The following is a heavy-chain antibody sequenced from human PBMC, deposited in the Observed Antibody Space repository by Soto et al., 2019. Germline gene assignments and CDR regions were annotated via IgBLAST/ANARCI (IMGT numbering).Heavy chain of an antibody. CDR2: IIPIQGKA. CDR3: AKSLLFVDHGYMGV. D-gene: IGHD2-21*01. V-gene: IGHV1-69*02. Sequence: QVQLVQSGAELKKPGSSVKVSCEASGGSFTSYSFTWVRQAPGQGLEWMGRIIPIQGKANYALKFQDRVTITADRSTRTVYMELTSLRPEETAVYFCAKSLLFVDHGYMGVCGKGTTVTGSS. CDR1: GGSFTSYS. J-gene: IGHJ6*03.